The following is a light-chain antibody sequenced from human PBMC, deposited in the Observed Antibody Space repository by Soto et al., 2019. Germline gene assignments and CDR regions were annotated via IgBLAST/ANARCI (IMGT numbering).Light chain of an antibody. CDR2: DVS. J-gene: IGLJ1*01. V-gene: IGLV2-14*01. CDR1: SSDVGGYNY. Sequence: QSALTQPASESGSPGQSITISCTGTSSDVGGYNYVSWYQQHPGKAPKLMIYDVSNRPSGVPNRFSGSKSGSTASLTISGLQAEDEADYFCSSYTTSSTYVFGTGTKLTVL. CDR3: SSYTTSSTYV.